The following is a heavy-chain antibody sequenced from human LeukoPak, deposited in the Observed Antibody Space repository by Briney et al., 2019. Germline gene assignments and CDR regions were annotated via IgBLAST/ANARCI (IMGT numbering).Heavy chain of an antibody. CDR2: IYYSGST. J-gene: IGHJ4*02. CDR3: ARESGYGSGSYYSEYDY. V-gene: IGHV4-59*01. CDR1: GGSFSGYY. Sequence: PSETLSLTCAVYGGSFSGYYWSWIRQPPGKGLEWIGYIYYSGSTNYNPSLKSRVTISVDTSKNQFSLKLSSVTAADTAVYYCARESGYGSGSYYSEYDYCGQGTLVTVSS. D-gene: IGHD3-10*01.